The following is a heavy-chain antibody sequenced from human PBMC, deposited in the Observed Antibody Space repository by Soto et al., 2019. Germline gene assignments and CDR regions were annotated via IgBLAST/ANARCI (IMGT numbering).Heavy chain of an antibody. CDR3: ARVPVLVRGVTNNWFDP. D-gene: IGHD3-10*01. Sequence: SETLSLTCAVYGGSCSGYDWSWVRQPPGKGLEWIGEINHSGSTNYNPSLKSRVTISVDTSKNQFSLKLSSVTAADTAVYYCARVPVLVRGVTNNWFDPWGQGTLVTVSS. J-gene: IGHJ5*02. CDR1: GGSCSGYD. V-gene: IGHV4-34*01. CDR2: INHSGST.